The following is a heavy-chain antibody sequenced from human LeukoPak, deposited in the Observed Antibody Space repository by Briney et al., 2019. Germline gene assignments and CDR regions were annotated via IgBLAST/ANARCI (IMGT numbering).Heavy chain of an antibody. CDR1: GGSISSYY. J-gene: IGHJ4*02. CDR2: IYYSGST. Sequence: KPSETLSLTCTVSGGSISSYYWSWIRQPPGKGLEWIGNIYYSGSTNYNPSLKSRVTISVDTSKNQFSLKLNSVTAADTAVYYCARGYHDFSGYWLSYFDYWGQGTLVTVSS. D-gene: IGHD3-22*01. V-gene: IGHV4-59*01. CDR3: ARGYHDFSGYWLSYFDY.